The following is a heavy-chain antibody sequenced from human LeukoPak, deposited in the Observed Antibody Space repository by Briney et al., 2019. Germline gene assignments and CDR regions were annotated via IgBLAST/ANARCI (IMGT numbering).Heavy chain of an antibody. CDR3: AREPGIVPGMADV. D-gene: IGHD2-2*01. Sequence: PGGSLRLSCAASGFTFSSYWMSWVRQAPGKGLEWVANIKQDGSEKYYVDAVKGRFTISRDNAKNSLYLQMNSLRAEDTAVYYCAREPGIVPGMADVWGQGTTVTVSS. J-gene: IGHJ6*02. CDR1: GFTFSSYW. V-gene: IGHV3-7*01. CDR2: IKQDGSEK.